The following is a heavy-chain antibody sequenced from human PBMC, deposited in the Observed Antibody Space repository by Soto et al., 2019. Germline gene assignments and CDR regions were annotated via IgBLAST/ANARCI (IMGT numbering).Heavy chain of an antibody. CDR2: ISGSGGST. CDR3: AKDLGRQWLVRGYYYYGMDV. J-gene: IGHJ6*02. Sequence: GGSLRLSCAASGVPFSSYAMSWVRQAPGKGLEWVSAISGSGGSTYYADSVKGRFTISRDNSKNTLYLQMNSLRAEDTAVYYCAKDLGRQWLVRGYYYYGMDVWGQGTTVTVSS. V-gene: IGHV3-23*01. CDR1: GVPFSSYA. D-gene: IGHD6-19*01.